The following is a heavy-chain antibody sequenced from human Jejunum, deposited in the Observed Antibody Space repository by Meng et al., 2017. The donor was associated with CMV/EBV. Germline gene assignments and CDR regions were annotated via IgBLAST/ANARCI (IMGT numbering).Heavy chain of an antibody. CDR3: ARELPASNLNNGY. CDR1: VSPFTHNA. D-gene: IGHD1-14*01. J-gene: IGHJ4*02. V-gene: IGHV7-4-1*02. CDR2: INTITGNP. Sequence: SVSPFTHNAIVWVRHAPAQGLEWMGWINTITGNPAYAQNFTGRFVFSFPPPFSTASLQLSSLPSYYPAVYSFARELPASNLNNGYWGQGTLVTVSS.